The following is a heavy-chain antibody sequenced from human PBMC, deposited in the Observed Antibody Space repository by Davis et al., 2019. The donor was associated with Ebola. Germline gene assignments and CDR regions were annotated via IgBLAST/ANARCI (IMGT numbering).Heavy chain of an antibody. D-gene: IGHD6-13*01. CDR1: GYTFTDNY. CDR2: INPNSGGT. J-gene: IGHJ1*01. CDR3: ARGSWVAEYFQH. V-gene: IGHV1-2*02. Sequence: ASVKVSCKASGYTFTDNYIHWVRQAPGQGLEWMGWINPNSGGTSYTPKFQDSVTLTRDTSISTAYMELTRLKSDDTAMYFCARGSWVAEYFQHWGQGTLVTVSS.